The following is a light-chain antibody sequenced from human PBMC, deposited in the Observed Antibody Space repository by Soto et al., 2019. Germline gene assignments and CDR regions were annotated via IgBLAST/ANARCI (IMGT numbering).Light chain of an antibody. CDR1: QSVNRN. CDR2: GTY. CDR3: QQRYNTPWT. V-gene: IGKV3-15*01. Sequence: EISLPQTPATLSLALGELATPSGRASQSVNRNLAWYQQKAGQAPRLLIYGTYTRATGIPARFSGSGSRTEFILTISSLQPEDFATDYCQQRYNTPWTFGQGTKVEIK. J-gene: IGKJ1*01.